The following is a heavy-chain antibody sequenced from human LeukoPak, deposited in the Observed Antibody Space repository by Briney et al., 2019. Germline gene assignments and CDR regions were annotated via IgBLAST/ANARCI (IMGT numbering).Heavy chain of an antibody. Sequence: PSEPLTLTCAVYDRSFSGYYWAWLRQPPGKGLEWIGIIYYSGSTYNNPSLKSRVTISVDTPNNHFSLQLSSVTAADTAVYYCARHGPVEMATMFYYGMDVWGQGTTVTVSS. V-gene: IGHV4-34*01. CDR2: IYYSGST. CDR3: ARHGPVEMATMFYYGMDV. J-gene: IGHJ6*02. CDR1: DRSFSGYY. D-gene: IGHD5-24*01.